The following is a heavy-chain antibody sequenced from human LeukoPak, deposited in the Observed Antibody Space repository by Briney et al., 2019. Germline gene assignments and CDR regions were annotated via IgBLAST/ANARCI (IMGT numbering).Heavy chain of an antibody. J-gene: IGHJ4*02. CDR2: ISGSGGTT. CDR3: ARLAYSGSSYVDY. CDR1: GFTFSSYA. V-gene: IGHV3-23*01. Sequence: PGGSLRLSCAASGFTFSSYAMNWVRQAPGKGLEWVSVISGSGGTTYYADSVKGRFTISRDNAKNSLYLQMNTLRAEDTALYYCARLAYSGSSYVDYWGQGTLVTVSS. D-gene: IGHD1-26*01.